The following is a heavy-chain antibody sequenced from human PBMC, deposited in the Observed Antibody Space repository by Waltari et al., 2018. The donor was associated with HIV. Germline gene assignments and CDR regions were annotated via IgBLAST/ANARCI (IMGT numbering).Heavy chain of an antibody. J-gene: IGHJ4*02. CDR1: GFAVLHHY. CDR2: IYSNATT. D-gene: IGHD3-22*01. Sequence: EVQLVESGGGLIQPGGSPRVACAASGFAVLHHYMFWVRQAPGKGLEWVSLIYSNATTYYADSVKGRFTISRDNSKNTLYLQMNSLRADDTAVYFCATVLVRTSWVITTAPFDYWGQGTLVTVSS. V-gene: IGHV3-53*01. CDR3: ATVLVRTSWVITTAPFDY.